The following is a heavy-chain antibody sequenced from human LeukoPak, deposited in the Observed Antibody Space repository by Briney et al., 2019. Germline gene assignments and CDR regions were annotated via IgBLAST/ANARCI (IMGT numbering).Heavy chain of an antibody. CDR3: ARRWNYGRNYYIDV. J-gene: IGHJ6*03. CDR2: INDSGRA. Sequence: PSDILSLTCAVYGGSFSNYYWSWIRQPPGKGLEWLAEINDSGRANYNPSLMSRVTVSVDTSKNQFSLRLTSVTATDTAVYYCARRWNYGRNYYIDVWGKGATVSVSS. CDR1: GGSFSNYY. D-gene: IGHD1-7*01. V-gene: IGHV4-34*01.